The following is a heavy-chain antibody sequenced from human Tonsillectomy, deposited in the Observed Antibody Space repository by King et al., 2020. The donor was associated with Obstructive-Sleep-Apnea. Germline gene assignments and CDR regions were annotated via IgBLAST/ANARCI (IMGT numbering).Heavy chain of an antibody. V-gene: IGHV5-51*01. CDR1: GYTFSIYW. Sequence: VQLVESGAEVKKPGESLKISCKGSGYTFSIYWIGWVRQMPGKGLEWMGIIYPGDSDTRYSPSFRGQVTISADKSLSTAYLQWGSLKASDTAMYYCARGPRTGDAFDYWGQGTLVTVSS. D-gene: IGHD7-27*01. CDR3: ARGPRTGDAFDY. J-gene: IGHJ4*02. CDR2: IYPGDSDT.